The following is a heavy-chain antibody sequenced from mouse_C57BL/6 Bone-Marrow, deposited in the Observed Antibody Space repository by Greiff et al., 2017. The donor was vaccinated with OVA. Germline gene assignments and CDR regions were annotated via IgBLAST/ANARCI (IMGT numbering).Heavy chain of an antibody. CDR1: GYTFTDYE. CDR2: IDPEPGGT. V-gene: IGHV1-15*01. CDR3: TRGHWGFDY. J-gene: IGHJ2*01. D-gene: IGHD4-1*01. Sequence: QVQLKESGAELVRPGASVTLSCKASGYTFTDYEMHWVKQTPVHGLEWIGAIDPEPGGTAYNQKFKGKAILTADKSSSTAYMELRSLTSEDSAVYYCTRGHWGFDYWGQGTTLTVSS.